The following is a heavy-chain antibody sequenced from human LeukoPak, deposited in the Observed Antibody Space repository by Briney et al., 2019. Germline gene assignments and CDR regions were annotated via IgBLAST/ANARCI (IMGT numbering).Heavy chain of an antibody. V-gene: IGHV3-23*01. Sequence: PGGSLRLSCAASGFTFSSYAMSWVRQAPGKGLEWVSAISGSGGSTYYADSVKGRFTISRDNSKNTLYLQMNSLRAEDTAVYYCAKTHTYYDFWSGDKRPYYFDYWGQGTLVTVSS. J-gene: IGHJ4*02. CDR2: ISGSGGST. CDR1: GFTFSSYA. D-gene: IGHD3-3*01. CDR3: AKTHTYYDFWSGDKRPYYFDY.